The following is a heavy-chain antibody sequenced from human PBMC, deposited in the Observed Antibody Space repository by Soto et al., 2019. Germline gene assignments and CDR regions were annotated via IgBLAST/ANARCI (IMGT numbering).Heavy chain of an antibody. CDR1: GYTFTSYG. V-gene: IGHV1-18*01. D-gene: IGHD6-13*01. CDR3: ARVKEEQLVRRYYYYYMDV. J-gene: IGHJ6*03. CDR2: ISAYNGNT. Sequence: QVPLVQSGAEVKKPGASVKVSCKASGYTFTSYGISWVRQAPGQGLEWMGWISAYNGNTNYAQKLQGRVTMTTDTSTSTAYMELRSLRSDDTAVYYCARVKEEQLVRRYYYYYMDVWGKGTTVTVSS.